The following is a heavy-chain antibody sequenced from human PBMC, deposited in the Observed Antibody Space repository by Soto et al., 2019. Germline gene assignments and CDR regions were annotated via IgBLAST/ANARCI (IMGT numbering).Heavy chain of an antibody. J-gene: IGHJ6*02. Sequence: GGSLRLSCEASGLVFSSFWMSWVRQAPGKGLEWVAYIKQDGSEKYYVDSVKGRFTISRDNPKSSLYLQMNNLRAEDTAVYYCARGHKGLEVWGQGTTVTVSS. CDR3: ARGHKGLEV. V-gene: IGHV3-7*01. CDR1: GLVFSSFW. CDR2: IKQDGSEK.